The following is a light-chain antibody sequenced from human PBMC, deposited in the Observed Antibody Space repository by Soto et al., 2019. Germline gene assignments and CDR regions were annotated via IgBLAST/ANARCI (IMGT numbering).Light chain of an antibody. J-gene: IGKJ1*01. CDR1: QGSAKY. Sequence: DIQMTQSPSSLFASVRDRVTITCRASQGSAKYLAWFQQKPGEAPKSLIYAASSLQSGVPSKFSGSGSGTDSSLTISSLQPEDFATYYWQHYSRYPRTFGQGTKEEIK. V-gene: IGKV1-16*02. CDR2: AAS. CDR3: QHYSRYPRT.